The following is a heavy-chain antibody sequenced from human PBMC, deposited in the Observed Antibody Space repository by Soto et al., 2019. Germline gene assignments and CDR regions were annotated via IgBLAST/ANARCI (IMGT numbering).Heavy chain of an antibody. CDR1: GGSFSGYY. CDR3: ASPRWNYIY. D-gene: IGHD1-7*01. J-gene: IGHJ4*02. V-gene: IGHV4-34*01. Sequence: QVQLQQRGAGLLKPSETLSLTCAVSGGSFSGYYWSWIRQPPGKGLEWIWELNDSGTTKYNASLERRVAISVDTTKGHFSLTLTSVTAADTAVYYCASPRWNYIYWGQGTLVAVSS. CDR2: LNDSGTT.